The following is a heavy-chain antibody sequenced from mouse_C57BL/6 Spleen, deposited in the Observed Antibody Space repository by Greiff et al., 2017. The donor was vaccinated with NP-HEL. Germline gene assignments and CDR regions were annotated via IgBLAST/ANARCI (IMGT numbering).Heavy chain of an antibody. D-gene: IGHD2-4*01. CDR2: INPSSGYT. CDR1: GYTFTSYW. J-gene: IGHJ4*01. V-gene: IGHV1-7*01. Sequence: VQLQESGAELAKPGASVKLSCKASGYTFTSYWMHWVQQRPGQGLEWIGYINPSSGYTKYNQKFKDKATLTADKSSSTAYMQLSSLTYEDSAVYYCAHDYDVDYAMDYWGQGTSVTVSS. CDR3: AHDYDVDYAMDY.